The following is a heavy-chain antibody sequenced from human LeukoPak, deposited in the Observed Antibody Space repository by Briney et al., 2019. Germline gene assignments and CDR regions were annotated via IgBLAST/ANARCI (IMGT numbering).Heavy chain of an antibody. CDR3: ARQXAXYAFDI. V-gene: IGHV3-74*01. CDR1: GFTFXXXX. CDR2: INSDGSST. J-gene: IGHJ3*02. Sequence: RLSXAASGFTFXXXXXHWXRXXPXXGXVWVSHINSDGSSTSYADSVKGRFTISRDYAKNTLHLQMNSLRAEDTAVYYCARQXAXYAFDIWGQGTMVTVSS.